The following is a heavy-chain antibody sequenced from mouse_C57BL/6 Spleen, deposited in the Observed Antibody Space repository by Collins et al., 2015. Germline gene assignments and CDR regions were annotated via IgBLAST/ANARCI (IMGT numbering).Heavy chain of an antibody. CDR2: INPNNGGT. CDR3: ARADGSSYLYAMDY. CDR1: GYTFTDYN. J-gene: IGHJ4*01. D-gene: IGHD1-1*01. V-gene: IGHV1-18*01. Sequence: EVQLQQSGPELVKPGASVKIPCKASGYTFTDYNMDWVKQSHGKSLEWIGDINPNNGGTIYNQKFKGKATLTVDKSSNTAYMELRSLTSEDTAVYYCARADGSSYLYAMDYWGQGTSVTVSS.